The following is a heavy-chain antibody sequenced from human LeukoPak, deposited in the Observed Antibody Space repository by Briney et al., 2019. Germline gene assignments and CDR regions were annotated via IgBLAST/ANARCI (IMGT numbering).Heavy chain of an antibody. D-gene: IGHD1-26*01. J-gene: IGHJ4*02. CDR3: ARDKKVGPTTLDY. Sequence: GRSLRLSCAASGFTFSSYWMSWVRQSPERGLEWVANIKQDGSEKYYVDSVKGRFTISRDNAQNSLYLQMTGLRADDTALYYCARDKKVGPTTLDYWGQGTLVTVSS. CDR2: IKQDGSEK. V-gene: IGHV3-7*01. CDR1: GFTFSSYW.